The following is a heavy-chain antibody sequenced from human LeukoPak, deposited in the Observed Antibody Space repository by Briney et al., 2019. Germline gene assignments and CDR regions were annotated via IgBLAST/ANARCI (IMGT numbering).Heavy chain of an antibody. CDR3: AGDFSQSRNSEH. D-gene: IGHD4-23*01. Sequence: GGSLRLSCAASGFTFSTYSMNWVRQAPGKGLEWVSSITGSSNFMSYADSVKGRFTISRDNARNSLYLQMNSLRAEDTAVYYCAGDFSQSRNSEHWGQGTLVTVSS. CDR2: ITGSSNFM. J-gene: IGHJ4*02. CDR1: GFTFSTYS. V-gene: IGHV3-21*01.